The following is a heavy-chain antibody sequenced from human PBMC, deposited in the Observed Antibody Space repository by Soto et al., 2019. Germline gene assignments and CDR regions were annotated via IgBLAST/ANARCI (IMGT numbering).Heavy chain of an antibody. CDR3: ARYSFGYVDY. CDR2: ISGSGRTI. Sequence: QVQVVESGGGLVKPGGSLRLSCAASGFTFSDYYMSWIRQAPGKGLEGVSYISGSGRTIYHADSVKGRFTISRDNAKNSLYLQMTSLRADDTAVYYCARYSFGYVDYWGQGTLVTVSS. D-gene: IGHD5-18*01. J-gene: IGHJ4*02. CDR1: GFTFSDYY. V-gene: IGHV3-11*01.